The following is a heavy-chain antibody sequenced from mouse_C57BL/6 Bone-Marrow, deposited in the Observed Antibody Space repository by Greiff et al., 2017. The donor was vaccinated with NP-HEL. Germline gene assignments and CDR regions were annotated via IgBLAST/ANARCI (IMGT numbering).Heavy chain of an antibody. V-gene: IGHV1-74*01. D-gene: IGHD1-1*01. CDR3: AIGTTVVAKGVFHWYFDV. Sequence: VKLQQPGAELVKPGASVKVSCKASGYTFTSYWMHWVKQRPGQGLEWIGRIHPSDSDTNYNQKFKGKATLTVDKSSSTAYMQLSSLTSEDSAVYYCAIGTTVVAKGVFHWYFDVWGTGTTVTVSS. CDR1: GYTFTSYW. J-gene: IGHJ1*03. CDR2: IHPSDSDT.